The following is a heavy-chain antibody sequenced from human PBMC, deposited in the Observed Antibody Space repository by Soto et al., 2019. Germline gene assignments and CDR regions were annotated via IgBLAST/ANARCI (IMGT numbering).Heavy chain of an antibody. CDR3: ARDNPYCSGGSCYSGAFDI. CDR2: IYYSGST. Sequence: PSETLSLTCTVSGGSISRGDYYWSWIRQPPGKGLEWIGYIYYSGSTYYNPSLKSRVTISVDTSKNQFSLKLSSVTAADTAVYYCARDNPYCSGGSCYSGAFDIWGQGTMVTVSS. CDR1: GGSISRGDYY. V-gene: IGHV4-30-4*01. J-gene: IGHJ3*02. D-gene: IGHD2-15*01.